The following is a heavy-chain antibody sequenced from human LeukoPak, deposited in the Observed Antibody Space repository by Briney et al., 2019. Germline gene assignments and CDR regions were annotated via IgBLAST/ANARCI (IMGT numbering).Heavy chain of an antibody. CDR3: ARVHGSSWHHYFDY. CDR2: IFSGGTT. V-gene: IGHV3-53*01. J-gene: IGHJ4*02. CDR1: GFTVSSNY. Sequence: GGSLRLSCAASGFTVSSNYMSWVRQAPGKGLEWVSVIFSGGTTYYADSVKGRFTISRDNSKNTLYLQMNSLRAEDTAVYHCARVHGSSWHHYFDYWGQGTLVTVSS. D-gene: IGHD6-13*01.